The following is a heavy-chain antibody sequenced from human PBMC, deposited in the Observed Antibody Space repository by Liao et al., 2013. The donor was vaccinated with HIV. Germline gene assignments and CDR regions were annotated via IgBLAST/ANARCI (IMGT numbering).Heavy chain of an antibody. CDR2: IYYSGST. V-gene: IGHV4-59*01. CDR3: ARVGYYDSSGYYLKGVDY. Sequence: QVQLQESGPGLVKPSETLSLTCTVSGGSISSYYWSWIRQPPGKGLEWIGYIYYSGSTNYNPSLKSRVTISVDTSKNQFSLKLSSVTAADTAVYYCARVGYYDSSGYYLKGVDYWGQGTQVIVSS. D-gene: IGHD3-22*01. CDR1: GGSISSYY. J-gene: IGHJ4*02.